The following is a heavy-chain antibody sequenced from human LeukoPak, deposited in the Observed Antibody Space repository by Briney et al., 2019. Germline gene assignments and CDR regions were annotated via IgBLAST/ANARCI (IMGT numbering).Heavy chain of an antibody. CDR3: ARVGTAEGTLEDY. CDR1: GFTFTTYY. V-gene: IGHV3-7*01. CDR2: IKHDGGEK. D-gene: IGHD6-13*01. Sequence: GGSLRLSCAASGFTFTTYYMSWVRQAPGKGLEWVANIKHDGGEKYYVDSVKGRFTISRDNAKNSLYLQMNSLRAEDTAVYYCARVGTAEGTLEDYWGQGTLVTVSS. J-gene: IGHJ4*02.